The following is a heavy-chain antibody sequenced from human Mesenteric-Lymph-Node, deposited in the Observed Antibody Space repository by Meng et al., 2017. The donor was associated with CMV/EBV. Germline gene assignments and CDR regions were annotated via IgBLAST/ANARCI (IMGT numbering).Heavy chain of an antibody. CDR1: GFTFSSYW. CDR2: IKQDGSEK. D-gene: IGHD3-16*01. J-gene: IGHJ6*02. Sequence: GESLKISCAASGFTFSSYWMSWVRQAPGKGLEWVANIKQDGSEKYYVDSVKGRFTISRDNAKNSLYLQMNSLRAEDTAVYYCARWMITYGGDNGYYYGMDVWGQGTTVTVSS. CDR3: ARWMITYGGDNGYYYGMDV. V-gene: IGHV3-7*01.